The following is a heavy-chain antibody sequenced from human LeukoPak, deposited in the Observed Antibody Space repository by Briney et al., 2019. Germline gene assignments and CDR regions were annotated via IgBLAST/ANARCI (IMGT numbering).Heavy chain of an antibody. Sequence: SETLSLTCTVSGGSISSYYWSWIRQPAGKGLEWIGRIYTSGSTNYNPSLKSRVTMSVDTSKNQFSLKLSSVTAADTAVYYRARSHSHSGSYRFDYWGQGTLVTVSS. J-gene: IGHJ4*02. CDR1: GGSISSYY. CDR2: IYTSGST. V-gene: IGHV4-4*07. CDR3: ARSHSHSGSYRFDY. D-gene: IGHD1-26*01.